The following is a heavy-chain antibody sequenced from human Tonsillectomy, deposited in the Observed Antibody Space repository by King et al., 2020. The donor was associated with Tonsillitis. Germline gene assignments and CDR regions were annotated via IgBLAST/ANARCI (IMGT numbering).Heavy chain of an antibody. CDR3: ARGGEAVAAPFDY. Sequence: GQLVQSGAEVKKPGASVTVSCKASGYTFTGYFMHWVRQAPGQGLEWMGWIDPNTGGRNSAQKFQGRVTMTRDTSISTAYMELSRLRSDDTAVYYCARGGEAVAAPFDYWGQGTLVTVSS. CDR2: IDPNTGGR. D-gene: IGHD6-19*01. CDR1: GYTFTGYF. V-gene: IGHV1-2*02. J-gene: IGHJ4*02.